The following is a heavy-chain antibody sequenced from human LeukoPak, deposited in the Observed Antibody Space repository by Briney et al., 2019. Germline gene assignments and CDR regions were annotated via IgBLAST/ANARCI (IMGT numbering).Heavy chain of an antibody. CDR1: GFTFKNYS. CDR3: AKEGSSGWYEREWLDP. CDR2: ISGSGGST. D-gene: IGHD6-19*01. V-gene: IGHV3-23*01. J-gene: IGHJ5*02. Sequence: SGGSLRLSCAASGFTFKNYSMKWVRQAPGKGLEWVSAISGSGGSTYYADSVKGRFTISRDNSENTLHLQMDSLRPEDTAIYYCAKEGSSGWYEREWLDPWGQGTLVTVSS.